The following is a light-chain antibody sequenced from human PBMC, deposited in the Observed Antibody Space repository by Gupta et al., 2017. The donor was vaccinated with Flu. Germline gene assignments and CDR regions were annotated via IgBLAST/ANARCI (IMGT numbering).Light chain of an antibody. CDR3: SSYTSSNTLV. CDR2: EVS. CDR1: SSDVGGYNY. Sequence: QSALTQPASVSGSPGQSITIPFTGTSSDVGGYNYVSWYQQHPGKAPKVMIYEVSNRPSGVSNRFSGSKSGNTASLTISGLQAEDEADYYCSSYTSSNTLVFGGGTKLTVL. J-gene: IGLJ3*02. V-gene: IGLV2-14*01.